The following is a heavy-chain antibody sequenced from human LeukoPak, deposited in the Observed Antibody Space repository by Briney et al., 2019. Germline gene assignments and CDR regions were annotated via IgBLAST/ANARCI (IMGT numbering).Heavy chain of an antibody. V-gene: IGHV3-30*02. D-gene: IGHD1-26*01. CDR1: GFTFSSYG. CDR3: AKHHVGSGFDY. CDR2: IRYDGSNK. Sequence: PGGSLRLSCAASGFTFSSYGMHWVRQAPGKGLEWVAIIRYDGSNKYYADSVKGRFTISRDNSKNTLYLQMNSPRAEDTAVYYCAKHHVGSGFDYWGQGTLVTVSS. J-gene: IGHJ4*02.